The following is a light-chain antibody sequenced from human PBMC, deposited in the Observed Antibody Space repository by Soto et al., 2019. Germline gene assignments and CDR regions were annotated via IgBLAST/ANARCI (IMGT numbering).Light chain of an antibody. CDR3: GTWDGSLSVYV. V-gene: IGLV1-51*01. Sequence: VLTQPPSVSAAPGQKVTISCSGSSSNIGNNYVSWYQQLPGTAPKLLIYDNNKRPSGIPDRFSGSKSGTSATLGITGLQTGDEADYYCGTWDGSLSVYVFGTGTKV. J-gene: IGLJ1*01. CDR2: DNN. CDR1: SSNIGNNY.